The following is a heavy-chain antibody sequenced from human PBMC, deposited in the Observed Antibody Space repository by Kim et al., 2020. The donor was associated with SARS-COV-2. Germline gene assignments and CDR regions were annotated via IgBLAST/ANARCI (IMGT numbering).Heavy chain of an antibody. Sequence: SETLSLTCTVSGGSISSGSYYWSWIRQPAGKGLEWIGRIYTSGSTNYNPSLKSRVTISIDTSKNQFSLKLSSVTAADTAVYYCARDAEWLLYNWFDPWGQGTLVTVSS. CDR1: GGSISSGSYY. CDR2: IYTSGST. J-gene: IGHJ5*02. D-gene: IGHD3-3*01. CDR3: ARDAEWLLYNWFDP. V-gene: IGHV4-61*02.